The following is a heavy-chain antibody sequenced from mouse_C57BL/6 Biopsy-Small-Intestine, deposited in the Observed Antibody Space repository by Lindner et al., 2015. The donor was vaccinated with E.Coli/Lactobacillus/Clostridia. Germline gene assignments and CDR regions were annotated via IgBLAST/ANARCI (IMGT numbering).Heavy chain of an antibody. CDR3: ARYGDYVGWLAY. J-gene: IGHJ3*01. Sequence: VQLQESGPELVKPGASVKISCKASGYAFSSSWMNWVKQRPGKGLEWIGRIYPGDGDTNYNGKFKGKATLTADKSSSTAYMQLSSLTSEDSAVYFCARYGDYVGWLAYWGQGTLVTVSA. CDR1: GYAFSSSW. D-gene: IGHD2-13*01. V-gene: IGHV1-82*01. CDR2: IYPGDGDT.